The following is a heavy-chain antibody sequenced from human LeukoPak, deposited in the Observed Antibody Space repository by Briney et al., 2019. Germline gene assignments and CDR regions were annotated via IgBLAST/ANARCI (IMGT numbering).Heavy chain of an antibody. V-gene: IGHV3-9*01. Sequence: GGSMRLSCAASGFTFDDYAMHWDRPAQGKGLEWVSGINWNSGSIGYADSVKGRVTISRDNAKSTLYLQMNSLRAEDTALYYCAKDAHYDSGGPMDYWGQGTLVTVSS. CDR3: AKDAHYDSGGPMDY. D-gene: IGHD3-22*01. CDR2: INWNSGSI. J-gene: IGHJ4*02. CDR1: GFTFDDYA.